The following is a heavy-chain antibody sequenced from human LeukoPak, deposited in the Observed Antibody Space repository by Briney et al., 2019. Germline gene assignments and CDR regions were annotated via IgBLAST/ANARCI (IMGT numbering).Heavy chain of an antibody. J-gene: IGHJ6*02. CDR2: INESGST. D-gene: IGHD3-10*01. Sequence: PSETPSLTCGLSVGSFCGYYGRCIRQSPGEGLGWVGEINESGSTDYNPSLMSRVVISLVTSKNQFSLKLSSMTAADTATYYCGRVGGLKIRGFMIFFGWSGYYSGMDVWGQGTTVSVSS. V-gene: IGHV4-34*01. CDR3: GRVGGLKIRGFMIFFGWSGYYSGMDV. CDR1: VGSFCGYY.